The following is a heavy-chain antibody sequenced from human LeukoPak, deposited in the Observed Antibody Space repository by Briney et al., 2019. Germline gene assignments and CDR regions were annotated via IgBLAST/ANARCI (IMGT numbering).Heavy chain of an antibody. CDR1: GFTFSSYE. Sequence: GGSLRLSCAASGFTFSSYEMSWIRQAPGKGLEWVSYISSSSSYTNYADSVKGRFTISRDNAKNSLYLQMNSLRAEDTAVYYCARDQTRSSRYYFDYWGQGTLVTVSS. CDR3: ARDQTRSSRYYFDY. J-gene: IGHJ4*02. CDR2: ISSSSSYT. V-gene: IGHV3-11*06. D-gene: IGHD2-2*01.